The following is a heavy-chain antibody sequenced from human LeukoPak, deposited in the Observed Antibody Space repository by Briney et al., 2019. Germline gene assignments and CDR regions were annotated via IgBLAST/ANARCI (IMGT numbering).Heavy chain of an antibody. CDR3: AREGIKYQLLLDY. V-gene: IGHV3-21*05. Sequence: GGSLRLSCAASGFTFSNDPMNWVRQAPGKGPEWVSNIRSDSSAKNYADSVKGRFTISRDNAKNSLYLQMNSLRAEDTAVYYCAREGIKYQLLLDYWGQGTLVTVSS. CDR1: GFTFSNDP. D-gene: IGHD2-2*01. CDR2: IRSDSSAK. J-gene: IGHJ4*02.